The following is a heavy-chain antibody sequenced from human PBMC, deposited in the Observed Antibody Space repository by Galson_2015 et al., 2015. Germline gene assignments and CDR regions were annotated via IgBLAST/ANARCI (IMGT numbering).Heavy chain of an antibody. CDR2: ISYDGSNK. Sequence: SLRLSCAASGFTFRSYALHWVRQAPGKGLEWVAVISYDGSNKYYADSVKGRFTISRDNSKNTLYLQMNSLRAEDTAVYYCARDRRPLVPAEYFQHWGQGTLVTVSS. V-gene: IGHV3-30*01. J-gene: IGHJ1*01. CDR3: ARDRRPLVPAEYFQH. CDR1: GFTFRSYA.